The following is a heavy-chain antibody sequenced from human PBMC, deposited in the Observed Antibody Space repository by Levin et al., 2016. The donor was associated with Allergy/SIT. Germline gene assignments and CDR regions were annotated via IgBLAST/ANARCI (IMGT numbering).Heavy chain of an antibody. J-gene: IGHJ4*02. Sequence: GGSLRLSCAASGFTFNNYGIHWVRQAPGKGLEWVALISYDGSLEYYADSVKGRFTISRDNSRNILYLQMNSLRPEDTAMYYCVKGISSGWYQGGDSWGPGTLVTVSS. V-gene: IGHV3-30*18. CDR1: GFTFNNYG. D-gene: IGHD6-19*01. CDR2: ISYDGSLE. CDR3: VKGISSGWYQGGDS.